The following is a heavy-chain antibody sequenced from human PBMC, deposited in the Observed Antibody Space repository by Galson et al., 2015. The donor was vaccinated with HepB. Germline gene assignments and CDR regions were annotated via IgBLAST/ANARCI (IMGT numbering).Heavy chain of an antibody. D-gene: IGHD4-17*01. CDR3: AAIPRQGGHTTHYYYGMDV. V-gene: IGHV1-24*01. Sequence: SVKVSCKVSGYTLTELSMHWVRQAPGKGLEWMGGFDPEDGETIYAQKFQGRVTMTEDTSTDTAYMELSSLRSEDTAVYYCAAIPRQGGHTTHYYYGMDVWGQGTTVTVSS. CDR2: FDPEDGET. CDR1: GYTLTELS. J-gene: IGHJ6*02.